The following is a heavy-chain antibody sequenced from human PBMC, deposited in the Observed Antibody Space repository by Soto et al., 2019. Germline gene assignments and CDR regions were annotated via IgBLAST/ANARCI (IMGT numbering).Heavy chain of an antibody. CDR2: IIPIFGTA. CDR1: GGTFSSYA. D-gene: IGHD5-18*01. Sequence: QVQLVQSGAEVKKPGSSVKVSCKASGGTFSSYAISWVRQAPGQGLEWMGGIIPIFGTANYAQKFQGRVTITADESRSTAYRELSSLRSEDRAVYSCARYPSIHTALAWGDVGLFDPWGQGTLVTVSS. V-gene: IGHV1-69*01. CDR3: ARYPSIHTALAWGDVGLFDP. J-gene: IGHJ5*02.